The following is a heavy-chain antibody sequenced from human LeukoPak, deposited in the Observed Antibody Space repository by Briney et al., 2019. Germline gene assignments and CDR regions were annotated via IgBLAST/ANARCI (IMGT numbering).Heavy chain of an antibody. CDR3: AGDNGGWSAF. D-gene: IGHD2-15*01. J-gene: IGHJ4*02. V-gene: IGHV3-7*03. CDR2: IKQGGREE. Sequence: HPSETLSLTCTVSGGSISSHYWSWVRQAPGKGREWVANIKQGGREEQYVDSVRGRFAISRDAAKTTQYLQMDRLSGDNTAVFYCAGDNGGWSAFWGRGTLVTVSS. CDR1: GGSISSHY.